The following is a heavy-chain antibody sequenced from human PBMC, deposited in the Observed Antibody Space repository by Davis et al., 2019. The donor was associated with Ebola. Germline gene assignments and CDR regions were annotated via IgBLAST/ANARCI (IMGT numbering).Heavy chain of an antibody. D-gene: IGHD3-22*01. CDR2: IYYSGST. J-gene: IGHJ4*02. Sequence: PGGSLRLSCTVSGGSISSYYWSWIRQPPGKELEWIGYIYYSGSTNYNPSLQSRVTISVDTSKNQFSLKLNSVTAADTAVYYCARERDYYDSSGALSFDYWGQGTLVTVSS. V-gene: IGHV4-59*01. CDR1: GGSISSYY. CDR3: ARERDYYDSSGALSFDY.